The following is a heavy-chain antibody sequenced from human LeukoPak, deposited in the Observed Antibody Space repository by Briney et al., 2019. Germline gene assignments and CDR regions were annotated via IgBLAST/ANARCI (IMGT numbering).Heavy chain of an antibody. CDR1: GGSFSGYY. Sequence: SETLSLTCAVYGGSFSGYYWSWIRQPPGKGLEWIGEINHSGSTNYNPSLKSRVTISVDTSKNQFSLKLSSVTAADTAVYYCARDVYSIAENWFDPWGQGTLVTVSS. J-gene: IGHJ5*02. V-gene: IGHV4-34*01. CDR2: INHSGST. CDR3: ARDVYSIAENWFDP. D-gene: IGHD6-6*01.